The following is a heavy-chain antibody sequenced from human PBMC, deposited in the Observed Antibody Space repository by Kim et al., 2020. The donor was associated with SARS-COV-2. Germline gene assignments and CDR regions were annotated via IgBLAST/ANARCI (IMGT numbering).Heavy chain of an antibody. Sequence: GGSLRLSCAASGFTFSYYAMHWVRQAPGKGLEWVTFLSDDGSKTLYSDSVRGRFSISRDNSENTLYLQMNSLTAEDTAYYYCAREGSSGSYDLSAWRYFDYWGQGTLVTVSS. CDR2: LSDDGSKT. CDR3: AREGSSGSYDLSAWRYFDY. D-gene: IGHD3-22*01. CDR1: GFTFSYYA. V-gene: IGHV3-30*04. J-gene: IGHJ4*02.